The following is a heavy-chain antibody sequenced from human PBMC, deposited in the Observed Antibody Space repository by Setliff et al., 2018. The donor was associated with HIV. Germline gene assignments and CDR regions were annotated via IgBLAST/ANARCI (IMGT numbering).Heavy chain of an antibody. Sequence: GGSLRLSCAASGFTFSRYSMNWVRQAPGKGLEWVSYISSNSSSIYHADSVKGRFTISRDNAKNSLYLQMNSLTADDTAVYYCARDSGTTMGASGPGYWGQGTLVTVSS. V-gene: IGHV3-48*04. CDR2: ISSNSSSI. J-gene: IGHJ4*02. CDR1: GFTFSRYS. D-gene: IGHD1-26*01. CDR3: ARDSGTTMGASGPGY.